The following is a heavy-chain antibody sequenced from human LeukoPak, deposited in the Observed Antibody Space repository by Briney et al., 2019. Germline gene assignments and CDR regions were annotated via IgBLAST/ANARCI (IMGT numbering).Heavy chain of an antibody. CDR1: GFTFSGYA. J-gene: IGHJ4*02. CDR3: AKALGPYSSSPDDY. V-gene: IGHV3-23*01. CDR2: ISGSGGST. D-gene: IGHD6-6*01. Sequence: PGGFLRLSCAASGFTFSGYAMSWVRQAPGQGLEWVSAISGSGGSTYYADSVKGRFTISRDNSKNTQYLQMNSLIAAATAAYYCAKALGPYSSSPDDYSGEGTLVTVSS.